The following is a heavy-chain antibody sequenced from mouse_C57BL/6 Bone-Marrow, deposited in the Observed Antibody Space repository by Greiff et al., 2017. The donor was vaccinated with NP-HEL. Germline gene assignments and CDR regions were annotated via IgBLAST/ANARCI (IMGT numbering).Heavy chain of an antibody. J-gene: IGHJ1*03. CDR1: GYTFTSYW. CDR3: ARTLNWYFDV. Sequence: QVQLQQPGAELVKPGASVKLSCKASGYTFTSYWMHWVKQRPGQGLEWIGMIHPNSGSTNYNEKFKSKANMTVDKSSSTAYMQLSSLTSEDSAVYYCARTLNWYFDVWGTGTTVTVSS. CDR2: IHPNSGST. V-gene: IGHV1-64*01.